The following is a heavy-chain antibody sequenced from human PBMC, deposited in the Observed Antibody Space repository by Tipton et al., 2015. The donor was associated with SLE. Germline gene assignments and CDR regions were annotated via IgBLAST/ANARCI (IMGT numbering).Heavy chain of an antibody. CDR2: SRIKAKGYTT. CDR1: GFTFSRYE. J-gene: IGHJ4*02. Sequence: SLRLSCAGSGFTFSRYEINWVRQAPGKGLEWVGRSRIKAKGYTTEYAASVKGRFTISRDDSKNSLYLQMNSPLTGDTAVYYCATVVTQAYFFDYWGQGTLVTVSS. CDR3: ATVVTQAYFFDY. D-gene: IGHD4-23*01. V-gene: IGHV3-72*01.